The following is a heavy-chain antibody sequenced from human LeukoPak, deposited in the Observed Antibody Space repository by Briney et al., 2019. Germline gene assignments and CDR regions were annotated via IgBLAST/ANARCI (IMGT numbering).Heavy chain of an antibody. V-gene: IGHV1-18*01. CDR3: AIEGYCSGGSCPGWFDP. J-gene: IGHJ5*02. CDR2: ISAYNGNT. Sequence: ASVKVSCKASGYTFTSYGISWVRQAPGQGLEWMGWISAYNGNTNYAQKLQGRVTMTTDTSTSTAYMELRSLRSDDTAVYYCAIEGYCSGGSCPGWFDPWDQGTLVTVSS. D-gene: IGHD2-15*01. CDR1: GYTFTSYG.